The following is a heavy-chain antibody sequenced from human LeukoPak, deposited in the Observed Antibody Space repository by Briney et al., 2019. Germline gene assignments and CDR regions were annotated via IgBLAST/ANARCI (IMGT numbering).Heavy chain of an antibody. Sequence: SETLSLTCTVSGGSISNYYWSWIRQPPGKGLEWIGYIYSTGSTNYNPSLKSRLTISVDTSKNQFSLELSSVTAADTAVHYCARHYYGSGNYYNGYYFDYWGQGTLVTVSS. CDR2: IYSTGST. CDR3: ARHYYGSGNYYNGYYFDY. J-gene: IGHJ4*02. V-gene: IGHV4-59*01. D-gene: IGHD3-10*01. CDR1: GGSISNYY.